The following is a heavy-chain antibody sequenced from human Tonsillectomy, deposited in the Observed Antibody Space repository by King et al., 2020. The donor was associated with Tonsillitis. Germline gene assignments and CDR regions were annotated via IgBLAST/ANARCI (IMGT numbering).Heavy chain of an antibody. CDR3: AKVWLRFGMDV. J-gene: IGHJ6*02. Sequence: VQLVESGGGVVQPGRSLRLSCAASGFTFSSYGMHWVRQAPGKGLEGVAVISYDGSNKYYADSVKGRFTISRDNSKNTLYLQMNSLRAEYTAVYYCAKVWLRFGMDVWGQGTTVTVSS. V-gene: IGHV3-30*18. D-gene: IGHD6-19*01. CDR2: ISYDGSNK. CDR1: GFTFSSYG.